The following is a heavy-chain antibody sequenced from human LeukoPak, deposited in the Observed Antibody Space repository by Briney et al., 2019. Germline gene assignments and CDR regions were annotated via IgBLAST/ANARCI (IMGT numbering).Heavy chain of an antibody. J-gene: IGHJ6*03. CDR1: GYTFTSYY. CDR2: INPSGGST. D-gene: IGHD3-16*01. CDR3: AYWGTGEAHNYYYYMDV. Sequence: ASVKVSCKASGYTFTSYYMHWVRQAPGQGLEWMGIINPSGGSTSYAQKFQGRVTMTRDTSTSTVYMELSSLRSEDTAVYYCAYWGTGEAHNYYYYMDVWGKGTTVTVSS. V-gene: IGHV1-46*01.